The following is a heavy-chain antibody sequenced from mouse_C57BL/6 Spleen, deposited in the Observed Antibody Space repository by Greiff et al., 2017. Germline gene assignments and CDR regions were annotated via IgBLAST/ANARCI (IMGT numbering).Heavy chain of an antibody. V-gene: IGHV3-6*01. J-gene: IGHJ4*01. Sequence: EVQRVESGPGLVKPSQSLSLTCSVTGYSITSGYYWNWIRQFPGNKLEWMGYISYDGSNNYNPSHKNRISITRDTSKNQFFLKLNSVTTEDTATYYCARGGAMDYWGQGTSVTVSS. CDR3: ARGGAMDY. CDR1: GYSITSGYY. CDR2: ISYDGSN.